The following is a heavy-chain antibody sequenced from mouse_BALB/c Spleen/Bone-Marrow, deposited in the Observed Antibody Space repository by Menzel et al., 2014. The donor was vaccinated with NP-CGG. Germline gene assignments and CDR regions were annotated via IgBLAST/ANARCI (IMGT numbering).Heavy chain of an antibody. V-gene: IGHV5-6-5*01. Sequence: EVMLVESGGGLVKPGGSLKLSCAASGFTFSSYAMSWVRQTPEKRLEWVASISSGGSTYYPDSVKGRFTISRDNARNILYLQMSSLRSEDTAMYYCARDDYDAQYYFDYWGQGTTLTVSS. D-gene: IGHD2-4*01. CDR3: ARDDYDAQYYFDY. J-gene: IGHJ2*01. CDR1: GFTFSSYA. CDR2: ISSGGST.